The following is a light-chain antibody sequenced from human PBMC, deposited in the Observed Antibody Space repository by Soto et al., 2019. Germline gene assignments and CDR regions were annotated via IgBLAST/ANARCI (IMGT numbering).Light chain of an antibody. V-gene: IGKV3D-20*01. CDR3: QQYGSSPWT. CDR1: QSVSSNY. J-gene: IGKJ1*01. Sequence: EIALTQSPATLSLSPGESAALSCGASQSVSSNYLAWYQQKPGLAPRLLIYDASRRATGIPDRFSGSGSGADFILSISRLEPEDFAVYYCQQYGSSPWTFGQGTKVDIK. CDR2: DAS.